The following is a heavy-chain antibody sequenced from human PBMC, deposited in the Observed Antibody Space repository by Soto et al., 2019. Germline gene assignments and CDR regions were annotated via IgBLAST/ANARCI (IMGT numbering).Heavy chain of an antibody. CDR3: AGGKGGQLVPFDY. D-gene: IGHD6-6*01. CDR1: GGSFSGYY. CDR2: INHSGRT. Sequence: SETLPLTCAVYGGSFSGYYWSWIRQPPGKGLEWIGEINHSGRTNYNPSLKSRITISVDTSKNLFSLKLSYVTAADTAVYYCAGGKGGQLVPFDYWGQGTLVTVSS. J-gene: IGHJ4*02. V-gene: IGHV4-34*01.